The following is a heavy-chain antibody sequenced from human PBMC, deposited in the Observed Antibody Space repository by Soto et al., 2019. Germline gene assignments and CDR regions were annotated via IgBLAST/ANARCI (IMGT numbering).Heavy chain of an antibody. D-gene: IGHD3-3*01. CDR1: GFTFSSYE. CDR3: ARDQLITIFGVVANYGMDV. CDR2: ISSSGSTI. Sequence: GGSLRLSCAASGFTFSSYEMNWVRQAPGKGLEWVSYISSSGSTIYYADSVKGRFTISRDNAKNSLYLQMNSLRAEDTAVYYCARDQLITIFGVVANYGMDVWGQGTTVTVSS. V-gene: IGHV3-48*03. J-gene: IGHJ6*02.